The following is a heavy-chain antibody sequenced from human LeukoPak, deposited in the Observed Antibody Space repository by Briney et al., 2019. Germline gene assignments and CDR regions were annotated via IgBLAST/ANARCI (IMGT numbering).Heavy chain of an antibody. V-gene: IGHV3-7*01. Sequence: GGSLRLSCAASGSTFSSYWMSWVRQAPGKRLEWVANINQDGSEKYYVDSVKGRFIISRDNARNSLFLQMNILTAEDTAIYYCVREGAYSTSSPAGYWGQGTLVSVSS. CDR2: INQDGSEK. CDR3: VREGAYSTSSPAGY. J-gene: IGHJ4*02. D-gene: IGHD6-6*01. CDR1: GSTFSSYW.